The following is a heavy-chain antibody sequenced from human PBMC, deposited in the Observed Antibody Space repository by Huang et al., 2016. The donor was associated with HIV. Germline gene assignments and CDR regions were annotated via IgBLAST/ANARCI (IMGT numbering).Heavy chain of an antibody. V-gene: IGHV3-74*01. CDR3: VRDPRIQSWLNYFDY. D-gene: IGHD3-22*01. Sequence: EVQLVESGGGLVQHGGSPRLSCAASGFTFSSYWMHWVRQAPGKGLVWVSRINSDGSSSGYADSVKGRFTIARDNAKNTLYLQMNSLRAEDTAVYYCVRDPRIQSWLNYFDYWGQGTLVSVSS. CDR1: GFTFSSYW. J-gene: IGHJ4*02. CDR2: INSDGSSS.